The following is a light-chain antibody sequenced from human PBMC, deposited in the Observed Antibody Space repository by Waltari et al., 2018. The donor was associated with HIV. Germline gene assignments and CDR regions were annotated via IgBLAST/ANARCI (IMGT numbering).Light chain of an antibody. J-gene: IGLJ2*01. Sequence: QSVLTQPPSVSGAPGQRVTISCTGSSSNIGADYFVHWYQQLPGAAPKLLIYGDSHRPTGVTDRSSGSKSGTSAALAITGLQADDEADYYCQSYDSSLSGPVVFGGGTKLTVL. CDR3: QSYDSSLSGPVV. CDR1: SSNIGADYF. CDR2: GDS. V-gene: IGLV1-40*01.